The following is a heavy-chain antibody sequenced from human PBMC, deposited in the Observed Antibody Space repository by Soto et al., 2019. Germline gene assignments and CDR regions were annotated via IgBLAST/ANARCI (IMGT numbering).Heavy chain of an antibody. Sequence: EVQLVASGGDLVQPGGSLRLSCAASGFTSSDHYVDWVRQAPGKGLEWVGRTRNKASGYTTEYAASVKGRFTISRDDSRNSLYLQMNSLKTENTGRYYCTRSDGRGYFHYWGQGTLVTGSS. D-gene: IGHD2-15*01. V-gene: IGHV3-72*01. CDR1: GFTSSDHY. CDR3: TRSDGRGYFHY. CDR2: TRNKASGYTT. J-gene: IGHJ4*02.